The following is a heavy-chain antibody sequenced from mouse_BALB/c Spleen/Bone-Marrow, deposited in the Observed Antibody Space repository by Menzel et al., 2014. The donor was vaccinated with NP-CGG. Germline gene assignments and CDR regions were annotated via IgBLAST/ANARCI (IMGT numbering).Heavy chain of an antibody. CDR2: IHYSGST. V-gene: IGHV3-1*02. Sequence: EVKVVDSGPDLVKPSQSLSLTCTVTGYSITSGYSCHWIRQFPGNKLEWMGYIHYSGSTNYNPSLKSRISITRDTSKNQFFLQLNSVTTEDTATYYCARITTVVARYAMDYWGQGTSVTVSS. CDR1: GYSITSGYS. D-gene: IGHD1-1*01. CDR3: ARITTVVARYAMDY. J-gene: IGHJ4*01.